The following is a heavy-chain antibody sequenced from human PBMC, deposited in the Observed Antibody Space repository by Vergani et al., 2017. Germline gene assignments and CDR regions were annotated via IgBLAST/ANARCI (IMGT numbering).Heavy chain of an antibody. J-gene: IGHJ1*01. CDR1: GFTFSSYA. D-gene: IGHD6-19*01. V-gene: IGHV3-23*01. CDR2: ISGSGGST. CDR3: AKDGAGWIEYFQH. Sequence: EVQPLESGGGLVQPGGSLRLSCAASGFTFSSYAMSWVRQAPGKGLEWVSAISGSGGSTYYADSAKGRFTISRDNSKNTLYLQMNSLGAEDTAVYYCAKDGAGWIEYFQHWGQGTLVTVSS.